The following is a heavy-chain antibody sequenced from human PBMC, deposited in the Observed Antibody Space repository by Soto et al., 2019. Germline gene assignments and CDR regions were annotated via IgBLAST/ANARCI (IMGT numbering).Heavy chain of an antibody. Sequence: SETLSLTCAVYGGSFSGYYWSWIRQPPGKGLEWIGEINHSGSTNYNPSLKSRVTIPVDTSRNQFSLKLSSVTAADTAVYYCARGRRTAVTIDYWGQGTLVTVS. D-gene: IGHD4-17*01. CDR2: INHSGST. V-gene: IGHV4-34*01. CDR3: ARGRRTAVTIDY. J-gene: IGHJ4*02. CDR1: GGSFSGYY.